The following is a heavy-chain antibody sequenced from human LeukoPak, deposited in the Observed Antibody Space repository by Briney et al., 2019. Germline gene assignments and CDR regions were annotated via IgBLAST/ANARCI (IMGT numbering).Heavy chain of an antibody. CDR1: GGPIRDFY. J-gene: IGHJ3*01. D-gene: IGHD5-24*01. Sequence: SETLSLTCTVSGGPIRDFYWSWIRQPPGKGLEWIGYTYYSGSTSYKPSLKSRVAISVDMSKSQFSLELSSVTAADTAIYYCTRHKRWLQSPDAFDVWGQGTMVTVSS. CDR3: TRHKRWLQSPDAFDV. V-gene: IGHV4-59*08. CDR2: TYYSGST.